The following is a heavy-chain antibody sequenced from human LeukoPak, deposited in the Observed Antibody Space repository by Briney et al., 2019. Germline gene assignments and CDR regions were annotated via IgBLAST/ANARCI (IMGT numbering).Heavy chain of an antibody. CDR3: ARDRTVLLWFGESYAPPYFDY. CDR2: INPSGGST. V-gene: IGHV1-46*01. CDR1: GYTLTSYY. D-gene: IGHD3-10*01. J-gene: IGHJ4*02. Sequence: GASVTVSCKASGYTLTSYYMHWVRQAPGQGLEWMGIINPSGGSTNYAQKFQGRVTMTRDMSTRTVYMELSSLRFEDTAVYYCARDRTVLLWFGESYAPPYFDYWGQGTLVTVSS.